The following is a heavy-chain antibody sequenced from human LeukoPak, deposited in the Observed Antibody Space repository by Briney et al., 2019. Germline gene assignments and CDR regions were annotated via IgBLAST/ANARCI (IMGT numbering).Heavy chain of an antibody. CDR3: ARDGYYYDSSGPSH. Sequence: PGGSLRLSCAASGFTFSSYGMHWGRQAPGKGLEWVAVIWYDGSNKYYADSVKGRFTISRDNSKNTLYLQMNSLRAEDTAVYYCARDGYYYDSSGPSHWGQGTMVTVSS. V-gene: IGHV3-33*01. CDR1: GFTFSSYG. D-gene: IGHD3-22*01. J-gene: IGHJ3*01. CDR2: IWYDGSNK.